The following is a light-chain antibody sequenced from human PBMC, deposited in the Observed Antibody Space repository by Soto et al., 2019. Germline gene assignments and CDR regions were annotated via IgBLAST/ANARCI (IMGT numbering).Light chain of an antibody. CDR3: RQYYSAPWT. CDR2: WAF. J-gene: IGKJ1*01. Sequence: DIVMTQSPDSLAVSLGERATVNCKSSQSVLYSSNAMNYLSWYQKKPGQPPKGLSYWAFAWASGVPDRFSGSGSGTDFTLTISSLQAEDVALYYCRQYYSAPWTFRQGTRVEVK. CDR1: QSVLYSSNAMNY. V-gene: IGKV4-1*01.